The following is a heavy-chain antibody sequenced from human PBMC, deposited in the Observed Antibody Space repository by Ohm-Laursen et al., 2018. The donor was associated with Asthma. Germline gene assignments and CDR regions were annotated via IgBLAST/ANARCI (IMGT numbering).Heavy chain of an antibody. Sequence: AASVKVSCKVSGYTLTELSMHWVRQAPGKGLGWMGGFDPEDGETIYAQKFQGRVTMTEDTSTDTAYMELSSLRSEDTAVYYCATDSRYYFDYWGQGTLVTVSS. CDR1: GYTLTELS. CDR2: FDPEDGET. CDR3: ATDSRYYFDY. J-gene: IGHJ4*02. V-gene: IGHV1-24*01.